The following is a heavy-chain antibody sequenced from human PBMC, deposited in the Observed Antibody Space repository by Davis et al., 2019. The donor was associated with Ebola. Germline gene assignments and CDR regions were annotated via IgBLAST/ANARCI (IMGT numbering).Heavy chain of an antibody. CDR2: IIPIFGTA. J-gene: IGHJ6*02. Sequence: SVTVSCKASGGTFSSYAISWVRQAPGQGLEWMGGIIPIFGTANYAQKFQGRVTITADESTSTAYMELSSLRSEDTAVYYCARDLEVRGVNAEKQYYYYGMDVWGQGTTVTVSS. V-gene: IGHV1-69*13. CDR3: ARDLEVRGVNAEKQYYYYGMDV. CDR1: GGTFSSYA. D-gene: IGHD3-10*01.